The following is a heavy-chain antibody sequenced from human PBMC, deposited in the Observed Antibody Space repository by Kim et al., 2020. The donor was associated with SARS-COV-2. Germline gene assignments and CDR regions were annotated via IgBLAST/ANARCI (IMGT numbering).Heavy chain of an antibody. CDR1: GCSISSYY. J-gene: IGHJ6*02. V-gene: IGHV4-59*01. CDR2: IYYSGST. CDR3: ARAGGSGTRSYYYYGMDV. D-gene: IGHD3-10*01. Sequence: SETLSLTCTVSGCSISSYYWSWIRQPPGKGLEWIGYIYYSGSTNYNPSLKSRVTISVDTSKNQFSLKLSSVTAADTAVYYCARAGGSGTRSYYYYGMDVWGQGTTVTVSS.